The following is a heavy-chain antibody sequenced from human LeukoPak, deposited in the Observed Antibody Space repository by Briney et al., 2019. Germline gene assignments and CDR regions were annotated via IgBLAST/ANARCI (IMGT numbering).Heavy chain of an antibody. CDR2: IYYSGST. V-gene: IGHV4-31*03. CDR1: GGSISSGGYY. D-gene: IGHD3-16*01. CDR3: ARGAGGWFDP. Sequence: SQTLSLTCTVSGGSISSGGYYWSWIRQHPGRDLEWIGYIYYSGSTYYNPSLKSRVTISVDTSKNQFSLKLSSVTAADTAVYYCARGAGGWFDPWGQGTLVTVSS. J-gene: IGHJ5*02.